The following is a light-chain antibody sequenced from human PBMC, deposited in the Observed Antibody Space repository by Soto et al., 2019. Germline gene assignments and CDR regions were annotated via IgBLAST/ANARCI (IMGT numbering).Light chain of an antibody. CDR1: SSNIENNY. Sequence: SVLTQPPSVSATPGQKVTLSCSGSSSNIENNYVSWYQQLPGTAPKLLICDNNRRPSGIPDRFSGSKSGTSATLGITGLQTGDEGDYFCGTWDSSLSQVVFGGGTKLTVL. CDR2: DNN. CDR3: GTWDSSLSQVV. J-gene: IGLJ3*02. V-gene: IGLV1-51*01.